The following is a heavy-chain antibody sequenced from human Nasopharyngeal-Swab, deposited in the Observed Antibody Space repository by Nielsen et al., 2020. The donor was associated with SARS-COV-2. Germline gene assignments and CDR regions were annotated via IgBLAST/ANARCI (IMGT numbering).Heavy chain of an antibody. D-gene: IGHD6-6*01. J-gene: IGHJ4*02. CDR2: ISSSSSYI. CDR1: GFTFSSYS. Sequence: GESLKISCAASGFTFSSYSMNWVRQAPGKGLEWVSSISSSSSYIYYADSVKGRFTISSDKAKNSLYLKMHSLRAEDTAVCYCARSLRGSSLHYWGQGTLVTVSS. V-gene: IGHV3-21*01. CDR3: ARSLRGSSLHY.